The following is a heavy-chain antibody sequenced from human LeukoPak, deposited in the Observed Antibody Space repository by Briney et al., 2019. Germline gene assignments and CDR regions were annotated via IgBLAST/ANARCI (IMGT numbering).Heavy chain of an antibody. CDR1: GFTFDDYA. CDR2: ISWNSGSI. CDR3: AKGGAMIVVADAFDI. J-gene: IGHJ3*02. Sequence: GGSLRLSCAASGFTFDDYAMHWVRQAPGKGLEWVSGISWNSGSIGYADSVKGRFTISRDNAKNSLYLQMNSLRAEDMALYYCAKGGAMIVVADAFDIWGQGTVVTVSS. V-gene: IGHV3-9*03. D-gene: IGHD3-22*01.